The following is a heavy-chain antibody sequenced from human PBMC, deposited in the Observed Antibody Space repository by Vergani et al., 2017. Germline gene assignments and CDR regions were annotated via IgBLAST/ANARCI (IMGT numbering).Heavy chain of an antibody. CDR1: GGSFSGYY. CDR3: ARRAYCSGGSCYSASVGWFDP. CDR2: INHSGST. D-gene: IGHD2-15*01. J-gene: IGHJ5*02. Sequence: QVQLQQWGAGLLKPSETLSLTCAVYGGSFSGYYWSWIRQPPGKGLEWIGEINHSGSTNYNPSLKSRVTISVDTSKNQFSLKLSSVTAADTAVYYCARRAYCSGGSCYSASVGWFDPWGQGTLVTVSS. V-gene: IGHV4-34*01.